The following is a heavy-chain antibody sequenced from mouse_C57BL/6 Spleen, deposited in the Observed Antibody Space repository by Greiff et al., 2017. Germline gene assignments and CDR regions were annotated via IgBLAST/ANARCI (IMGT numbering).Heavy chain of an antibody. CDR3: ARGVGYFGG. CDR1: GYAFSSSW. J-gene: IGHJ1*03. CDR2: IYPGDGDT. V-gene: IGHV1-82*01. Sequence: VQLKESGPELVKPGASVKISCKASGYAFSSSWMNWVKQRPGKGLEWIGRIYPGDGDTNYNGKFKGKATLTADKSSSTAYMQLRSLTSEDSAVCFCARGVGYFGGWGTGATVTVSS.